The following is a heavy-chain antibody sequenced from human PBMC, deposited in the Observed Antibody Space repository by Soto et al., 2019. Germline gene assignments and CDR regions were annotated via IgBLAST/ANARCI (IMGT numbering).Heavy chain of an antibody. J-gene: IGHJ6*02. D-gene: IGHD6-13*01. CDR2: ISYDGSNK. Sequence: QVQLVESGGGVVQPGRSLRLSCAASGFTFSSYGMHWVRQAPGKGLEWVAVISYDGSNKYYADSVKGRFTISRDNSKNTLYLQMNSLRAEDKAVYYCAKSNWPGYSSSWYFFGMDVWGQGTTVTVSS. V-gene: IGHV3-30*18. CDR3: AKSNWPGYSSSWYFFGMDV. CDR1: GFTFSSYG.